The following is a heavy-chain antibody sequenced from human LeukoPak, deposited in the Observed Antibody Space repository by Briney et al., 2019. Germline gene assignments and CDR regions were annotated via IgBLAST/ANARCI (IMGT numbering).Heavy chain of an antibody. V-gene: IGHV4-59*08. CDR2: IYYSGST. CDR1: GGSISSYY. CDR3: ARVYGSGSYYNGYYYYYMDV. D-gene: IGHD3-10*01. J-gene: IGHJ6*03. Sequence: SETLSLTCTVSGGSISSYYWSWIRQPPGKGLEWIGYIYYSGSTNYNPSLKSRVTISVDTSKNQLSLKLSSVTAADTAVYYCARVYGSGSYYNGYYYYYMDVWGKGTTVTISS.